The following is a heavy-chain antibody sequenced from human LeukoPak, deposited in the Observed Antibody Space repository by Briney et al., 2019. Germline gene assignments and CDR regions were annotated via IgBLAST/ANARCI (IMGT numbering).Heavy chain of an antibody. V-gene: IGHV4-59*01. J-gene: IGHJ2*01. CDR2: IYYRGST. CDR3: ARDKVNWYFDL. CDR1: GGSISSYY. Sequence: KPSETLSLTCTVSGGSISSYYWSWIRQPPGKGLEWIGYIYYRGSTNYNPSLKSRVAISVDTSKNQFSLKLSSVTAADTAVYYCARDKVNWYFDLWGRGTLVTVSS.